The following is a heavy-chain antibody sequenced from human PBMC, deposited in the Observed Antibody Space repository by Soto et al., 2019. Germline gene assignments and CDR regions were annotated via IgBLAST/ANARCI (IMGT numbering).Heavy chain of an antibody. CDR1: GLTLSRYW. CDR2: IKEDGSDK. D-gene: IGHD1-1*01. CDR3: AKTTPFTPDY. Sequence: AGSLRLSCADSGLTLSRYWMTWVRQAPVKGLECVATIKEDGSDKYYVDSAKGRFTISRDNAQNLLYLQMKSLRAEETAVYYWAKTTPFTPDYWGQGTLVTVSS. V-gene: IGHV3-7*01. J-gene: IGHJ4*02.